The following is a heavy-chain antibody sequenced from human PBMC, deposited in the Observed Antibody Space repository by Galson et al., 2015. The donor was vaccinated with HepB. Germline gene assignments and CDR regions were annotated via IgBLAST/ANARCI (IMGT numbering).Heavy chain of an antibody. D-gene: IGHD3-22*01. V-gene: IGHV1-69*06. Sequence: SVKVSCKASGDSFNNYAVNWLRQAPGQGLEWMGGIILVFDTPIYAQGFQDRVTITADKSTSTAYVELSSLNFEDTAVYYCARDRTQYYDTSGYSGAFDIWGQGTVVTVSS. CDR2: IILVFDTP. CDR3: ARDRTQYYDTSGYSGAFDI. CDR1: GDSFNNYA. J-gene: IGHJ3*02.